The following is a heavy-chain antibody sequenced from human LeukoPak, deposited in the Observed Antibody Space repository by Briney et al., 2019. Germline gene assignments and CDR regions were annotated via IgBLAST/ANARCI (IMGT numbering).Heavy chain of an antibody. D-gene: IGHD2-15*01. V-gene: IGHV5-51*01. CDR1: GYSVTSYW. CDR2: IYPGDSDT. Sequence: GESLKISCKGSGYSVTSYWIGWVRQLPGKGLEWMGIIYPGDSDTRYSPSFQGQVTISADKSISTAYLQWSSLKASDTAMYYCARITDCSGGSCYSGIAGYWGQGTLVTVSS. J-gene: IGHJ4*02. CDR3: ARITDCSGGSCYSGIAGY.